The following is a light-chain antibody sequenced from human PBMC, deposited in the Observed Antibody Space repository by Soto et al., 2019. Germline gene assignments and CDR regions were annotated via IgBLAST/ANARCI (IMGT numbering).Light chain of an antibody. V-gene: IGLV2-14*01. CDR2: DVF. CDR1: NSDVGGYDY. J-gene: IGLJ2*01. CDR3: GSYTENATPV. Sequence: QSALTQPASVSGALGQSVTSSCTGSNSDVGGYDYVSWLQQHPGKAPQLISFDVFNRPSGVSSRFSGSKSGYTAYLTSSVLQAEDEADYYCGSYTENATPVFGGGTKLTVL.